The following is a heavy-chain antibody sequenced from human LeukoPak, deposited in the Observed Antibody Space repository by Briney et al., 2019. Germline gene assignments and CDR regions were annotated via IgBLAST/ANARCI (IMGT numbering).Heavy chain of an antibody. V-gene: IGHV1-2*02. CDR1: GYTFTNYA. Sequence: ASVKVSCKASGYTFTNYAISWVRQAPGQGLEWMGWINPNSGGTNYAQKFQGRVTMTRDTSIGTAYMELSRLRSDDTAVYYCARDSRDGYNPVFDYWGQGTLVTVSS. J-gene: IGHJ4*02. D-gene: IGHD5-24*01. CDR2: INPNSGGT. CDR3: ARDSRDGYNPVFDY.